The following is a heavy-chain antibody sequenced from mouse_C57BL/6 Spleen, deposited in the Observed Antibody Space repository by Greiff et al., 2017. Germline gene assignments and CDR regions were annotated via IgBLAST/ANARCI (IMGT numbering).Heavy chain of an antibody. CDR2: INPSTGGT. Sequence: VQLQQSGPELVKPGASVKISCKASGYSFTGYYMNWVKQSPEKSLEWIGEINPSTGGTTYNQKFKAKATLTVDKSSSTASMQLKSLTSEDSAVYYCARYDDYDYAMDYWGQGTSVTVSS. CDR1: GYSFTGYY. J-gene: IGHJ4*01. CDR3: ARYDDYDYAMDY. V-gene: IGHV1-42*01. D-gene: IGHD2-3*01.